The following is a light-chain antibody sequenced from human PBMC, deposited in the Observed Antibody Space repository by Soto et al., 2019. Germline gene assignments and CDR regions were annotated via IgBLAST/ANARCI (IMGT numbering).Light chain of an antibody. V-gene: IGKV2-30*01. J-gene: IGKJ1*01. Sequence: DAVLTQSPLSLPVTPGQPASISCRSSQSLEYSDGKTYLNWYQQRPGQSPRRLIYKVSNRDFGVPDRFSGSGPGTAFTLEISRVEAEDVGVYYCMQGSYWPWTFGQGTKVDIK. CDR3: MQGSYWPWT. CDR1: QSLEYSDGKTY. CDR2: KVS.